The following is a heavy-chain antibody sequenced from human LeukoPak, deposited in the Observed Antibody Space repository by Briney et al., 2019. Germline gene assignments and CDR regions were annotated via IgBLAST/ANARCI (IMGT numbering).Heavy chain of an antibody. CDR2: ISSSGST. V-gene: IGHV4-59*01. CDR1: GDSISSYS. D-gene: IGHD3-16*01. CDR3: ARVSWPGRGSRFDP. J-gene: IGHJ5*02. Sequence: NPSETLSLTCTVSGDSISSYSWSWIRQPPGKGLEWIGYISSSGSTNYSPSLKSRVTISVDTSKNQFSLKLSSVTAADTAVYYCARVSWPGRGSRFDPWGQGTLVTVSS.